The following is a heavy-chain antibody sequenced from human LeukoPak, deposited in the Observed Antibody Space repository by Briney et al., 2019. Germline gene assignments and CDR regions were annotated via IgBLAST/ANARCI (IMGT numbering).Heavy chain of an antibody. J-gene: IGHJ5*02. CDR3: ARENYCTNGVCWAFDP. CDR1: GGSISSSDYD. CDR2: IYYTGST. Sequence: PSETLSLTCSVSGGSISSSDYDWSWIRQPPGKGLEWLGNIYYTGSTSYNPSLKSRVTLSIDTFKNQFSLHLSSVTAADTAVYYCARENYCTNGVCWAFDPWGQGTLVTVSS. V-gene: IGHV4-39*07. D-gene: IGHD2-8*01.